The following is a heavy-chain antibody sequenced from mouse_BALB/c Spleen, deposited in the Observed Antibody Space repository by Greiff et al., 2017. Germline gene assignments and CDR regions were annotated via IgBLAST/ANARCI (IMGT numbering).Heavy chain of an antibody. D-gene: IGHD2-3*01. CDR1: GYAFSSYW. CDR2: IYPGDGDT. V-gene: IGHV1-80*01. J-gene: IGHJ2*01. CDR3: AREGGDGYYPSDY. Sequence: VQLQQSGAELVRPGSSVKISCKASGYAFSSYWMNWVKQRPGQGLEWIGQIYPGDGDTNYNGKFKGKATLTADKSSSTAYMQLSSLTSEDSAVYFCAREGGDGYYPSDYWGQGTTLTASS.